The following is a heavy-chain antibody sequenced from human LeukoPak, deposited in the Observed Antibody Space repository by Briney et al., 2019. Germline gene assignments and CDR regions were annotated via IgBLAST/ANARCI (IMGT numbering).Heavy chain of an antibody. J-gene: IGHJ6*02. Sequence: SETLPLTCPVSGGSISGYYWNWIRQPPGKGLAWIGHIYYSGSTDYNPSLKSRVTILVDTSKSQFSLKLTSVTAADTAVYYCARAGGGCSRTSCPIPYYGLDVWGQGTTVTVSS. V-gene: IGHV4-59*01. CDR1: GGSISGYY. D-gene: IGHD2-2*01. CDR2: IYYSGST. CDR3: ARAGGGCSRTSCPIPYYGLDV.